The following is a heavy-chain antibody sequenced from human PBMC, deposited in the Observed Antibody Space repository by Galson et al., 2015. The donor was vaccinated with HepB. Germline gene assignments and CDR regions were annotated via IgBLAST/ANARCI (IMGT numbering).Heavy chain of an antibody. Sequence: SVKVSSKASGYNFNNYGLSWIRQAPGPGLEWMGWFSGYDGSTNYAQKFQGRVTMTADASTGTAYLELRDLRSDDTAVYYCARDSRLELRLNNYFSYGMDVWGQGSAVTVSS. D-gene: IGHD1-1*01. CDR2: FSGYDGST. CDR3: ARDSRLELRLNNYFSYGMDV. V-gene: IGHV1-18*01. CDR1: GYNFNNYG. J-gene: IGHJ6*02.